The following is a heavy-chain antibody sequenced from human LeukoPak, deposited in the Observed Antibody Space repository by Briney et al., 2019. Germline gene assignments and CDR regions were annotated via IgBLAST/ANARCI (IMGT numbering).Heavy chain of an antibody. CDR1: GFTFSSYT. V-gene: IGHV3-21*01. D-gene: IGHD3-16*02. Sequence: GGSLRLSCGASGFTFSSYTMNWVRQAPGKGLEWVSSISSSSNYIYYADSVKGRFTISRDNAKNSLYLQMNGLSAEDTAIYFCARDAGGSYLDYWGQGTLVTVSS. CDR2: ISSSSNYI. CDR3: ARDAGGSYLDY. J-gene: IGHJ4*02.